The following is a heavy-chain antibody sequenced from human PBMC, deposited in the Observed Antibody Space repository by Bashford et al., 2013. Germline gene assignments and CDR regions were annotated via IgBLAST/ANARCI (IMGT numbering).Heavy chain of an antibody. D-gene: IGHD4-17*01. V-gene: IGHV1-69*13. CDR2: IIPIFGTA. Sequence: SVKVSCKASGGTFSSYAISWVRQAPGQGLEWMGGIIPIFGTANYAQKFQGRVTITADESTSTAYMELSSLRSEDTAVYYCARDGRYGDYAGFDYWGQGTLVTVSS. J-gene: IGHJ4*02. CDR3: ARDGRYGDYAGFDY. CDR1: GGTFSSYA.